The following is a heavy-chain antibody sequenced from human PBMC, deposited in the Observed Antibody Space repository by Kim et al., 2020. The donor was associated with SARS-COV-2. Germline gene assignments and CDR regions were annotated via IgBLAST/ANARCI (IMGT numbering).Heavy chain of an antibody. Sequence: ADSVKGRFTISRDNSKNTVYLQMNSLRAEDTAVYYCAKVGSAYCGGSCPIDYWGQGTLVTVSS. D-gene: IGHD2-21*01. CDR3: AKVGSAYCGGSCPIDY. J-gene: IGHJ4*02. V-gene: IGHV3-30*07.